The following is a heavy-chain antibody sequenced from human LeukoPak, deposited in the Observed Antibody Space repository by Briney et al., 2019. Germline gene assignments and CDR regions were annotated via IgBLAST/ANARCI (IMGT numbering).Heavy chain of an antibody. CDR2: MYNTGGS. CDR1: GVSITRSNYY. CDR3: GIAPDY. Sequence: PSETLSLTCTFSGVSITRSNYYWGWIRQPPGKALEWIGSMYNTGGSYYNPSLKSRVTISVDTSKNQFSLKVNSVTAADTAVYYCGIAPDYWGQGTLVTVSS. J-gene: IGHJ4*02. V-gene: IGHV4-39*01. D-gene: IGHD2-21*01.